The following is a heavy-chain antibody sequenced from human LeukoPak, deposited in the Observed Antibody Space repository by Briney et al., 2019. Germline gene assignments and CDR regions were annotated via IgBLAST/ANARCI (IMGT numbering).Heavy chain of an antibody. J-gene: IGHJ4*02. Sequence: PSETLSLTCAVSGHSISSGYYWGWIRQPPGKGLEWIGSIYHSGSTYYNPSLKSRVTISVDTSKNQFSLKLSSVTAADTAVYYCARYYYDSSGYSTADTDYWGQGTLVTVSS. V-gene: IGHV4-38-2*01. CDR1: GHSISSGYY. CDR3: ARYYYDSSGYSTADTDY. D-gene: IGHD3-22*01. CDR2: IYHSGST.